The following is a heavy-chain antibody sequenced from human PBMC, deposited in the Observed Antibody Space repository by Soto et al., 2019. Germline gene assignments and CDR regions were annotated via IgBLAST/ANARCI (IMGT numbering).Heavy chain of an antibody. D-gene: IGHD1-1*01. CDR1: GYTFSTYA. CDR2: LNGGTGQT. J-gene: IGHJ6*04. CDR3: ARGKGMEENYYYYGMDI. Sequence: ASVKVSCKASGYTFSTYAIHWVRQAPGQSLEWMGWLNGGTGQTRYSQRFQDRVTIARDTSASTAYMEVSSLRPEDTAVYYCARGKGMEENYYYYGMDIWGXGTTVTVSS. V-gene: IGHV1-3*01.